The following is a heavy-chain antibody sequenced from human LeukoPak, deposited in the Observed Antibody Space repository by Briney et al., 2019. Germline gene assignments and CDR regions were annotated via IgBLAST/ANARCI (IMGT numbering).Heavy chain of an antibody. D-gene: IGHD3-3*01. Sequence: PSETLSLTCAVSGGSISSSNWWSWVRQPPGKGLEWIGEIYHSGSTNYNPSLKSRVTISVDKSKNQFSLKLSSVTAADTAVYCCARILSITIFGVVIYYFDYWGQGTLVTVSS. J-gene: IGHJ4*02. CDR3: ARILSITIFGVVIYYFDY. CDR1: GGSISSSNW. CDR2: IYHSGST. V-gene: IGHV4-4*01.